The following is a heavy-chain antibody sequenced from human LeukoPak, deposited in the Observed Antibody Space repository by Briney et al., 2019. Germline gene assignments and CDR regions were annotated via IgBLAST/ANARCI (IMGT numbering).Heavy chain of an antibody. V-gene: IGHV4-34*01. CDR2: INHSGGT. J-gene: IGHJ6*02. CDR3: ASLGYCSSTSCYGFPYGMDV. Sequence: PSETLSLTCAVYGGSFSGYYWSWIRQPPGKGLEWTGEINHSGGTNYNPSLKSRVTISVDTSKNQFSLKLSSVTAADTAVYYCASLGYCSSTSCYGFPYGMDVWGQGTTVTVSS. CDR1: GGSFSGYY. D-gene: IGHD2-2*01.